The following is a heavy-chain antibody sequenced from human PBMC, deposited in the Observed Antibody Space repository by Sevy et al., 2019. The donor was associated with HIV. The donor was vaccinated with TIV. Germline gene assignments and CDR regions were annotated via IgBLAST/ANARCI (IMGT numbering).Heavy chain of an antibody. CDR1: GFTVNSNY. J-gene: IGHJ4*02. D-gene: IGHD1-26*01. V-gene: IGHV3-66*01. CDR2: IYSGGST. CDR3: ARNLVGASDS. Sequence: GGSLRLSCAASGFTVNSNYMTWVRQAPGKGLEWVSGIYSGGSTYYADSVKGRFTISRDNFKNTLYLQMNSLRGDDTAVYYCARNLVGASDSWGQGTLVTVSS.